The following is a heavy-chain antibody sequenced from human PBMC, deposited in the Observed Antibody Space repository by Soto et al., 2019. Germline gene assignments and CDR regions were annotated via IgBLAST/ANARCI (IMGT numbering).Heavy chain of an antibody. J-gene: IGHJ6*02. CDR2: ISSSGSTK. V-gene: IGHV3-11*01. Sequence: PGGSLRLSSEASGFTFSYYYMTWNRQAPGKGLEWVSFISSSGSTKDYADSVKGRFTISRDNAKNSVYLQMNSLGVEDTAVYYCMGGMDVWGQGTTVTVSS. CDR3: MGGMDV. D-gene: IGHD3-16*01. CDR1: GFTFSYYY.